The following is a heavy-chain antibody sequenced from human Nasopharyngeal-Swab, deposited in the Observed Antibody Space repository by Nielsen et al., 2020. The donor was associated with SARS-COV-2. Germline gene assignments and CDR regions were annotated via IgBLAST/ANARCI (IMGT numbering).Heavy chain of an antibody. D-gene: IGHD3-10*01. Sequence: SETLSLTFAVYGGSFSGYYWSWIRQPPGKGLEWIGEINHSGSTNYNPSLKSRVTISVDTSKNQFSLKLSSVTAADTAVYYCARVRGVITPYYYYGMDVWGQGTTVTVSS. CDR3: ARVRGVITPYYYYGMDV. CDR2: INHSGST. CDR1: GGSFSGYY. V-gene: IGHV4-34*01. J-gene: IGHJ6*02.